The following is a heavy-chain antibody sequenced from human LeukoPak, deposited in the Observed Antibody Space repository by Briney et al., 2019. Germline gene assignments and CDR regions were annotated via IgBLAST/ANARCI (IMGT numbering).Heavy chain of an antibody. D-gene: IGHD3-3*01. Sequence: SETLSLTCAVHGGSFSDYSWSWIRQPPGKGLELVGEISHSGGTNYNPSLKSRVTMSVDTSNNQFSLKLKSVTAADTAVYYCARDGIAVFGGITGNYYYMDVWGNGTTVTVSS. J-gene: IGHJ6*03. CDR3: ARDGIAVFGGITGNYYYMDV. V-gene: IGHV4-34*01. CDR2: ISHSGGT. CDR1: GGSFSDYS.